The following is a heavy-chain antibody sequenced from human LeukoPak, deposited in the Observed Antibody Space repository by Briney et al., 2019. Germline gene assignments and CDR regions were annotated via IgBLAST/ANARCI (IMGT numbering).Heavy chain of an antibody. CDR3: ARMATGGYAYDY. J-gene: IGHJ4*02. CDR2: IDWDDDK. CDR1: GFSLSTRGMC. D-gene: IGHD5-12*01. V-gene: IGHV2-70*11. Sequence: SGPTLVNPTQTLTLTCTFSGFSLSTRGMCVSWIRQPPGKALEWLARIDWDDDKYSSTSLKTRLTISKDTSKNQVVLTMTNMDPVDTATYYCARMATGGYAYDYWGQGTLATVSS.